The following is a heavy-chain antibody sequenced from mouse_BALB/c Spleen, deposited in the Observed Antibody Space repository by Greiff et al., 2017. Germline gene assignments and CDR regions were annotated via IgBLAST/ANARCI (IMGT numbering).Heavy chain of an antibody. CDR1: GYAFSSSW. CDR2: IYPGDGDT. Sequence: QVQLQQSGPELVKPGASVKISCKASGYAFSSSWMNWVKQRPGQGLEWIGRIYPGDGDTNYNGKFKGKATLTADKSSSTAYMQLSSLTSVDSAVYFCARRSATYFFDYWGQGTTLTVSS. J-gene: IGHJ2*01. D-gene: IGHD1-2*01. CDR3: ARRSATYFFDY. V-gene: IGHV1-82*01.